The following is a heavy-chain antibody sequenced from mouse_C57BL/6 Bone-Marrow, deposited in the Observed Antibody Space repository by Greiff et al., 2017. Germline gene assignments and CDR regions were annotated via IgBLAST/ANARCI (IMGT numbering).Heavy chain of an antibody. CDR1: GYSITSDY. Sequence: DVKLQESGPGLAKPSQTLSITCSVTGYSITSDYWNWIRKFPGNKLEYMGYISYNGSTYCNPSLNSRISITRDTSKNQYYLQFNSVTTEDTATYCGARWPNWEDYAMDYWGQGTSVTVSS. V-gene: IGHV3-8*01. CDR3: ARWPNWEDYAMDY. J-gene: IGHJ4*01. D-gene: IGHD4-1*01. CDR2: ISYNGST.